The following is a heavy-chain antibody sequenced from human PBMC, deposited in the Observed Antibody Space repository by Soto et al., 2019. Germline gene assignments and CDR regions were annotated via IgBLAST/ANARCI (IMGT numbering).Heavy chain of an antibody. CDR2: IYYSGST. Sequence: AETLSVTCIVSGGSISSYYWSWIRQPPGKGLEWIGYIYYSGSTNYNPSLKSRVTISVDTSKNQFSLKLSSVTAADTAVYYCARIKPGYCSSTSCFHFDYWGQGTLVTVSS. J-gene: IGHJ4*02. V-gene: IGHV4-59*01. CDR1: GGSISSYY. D-gene: IGHD2-2*01. CDR3: ARIKPGYCSSTSCFHFDY.